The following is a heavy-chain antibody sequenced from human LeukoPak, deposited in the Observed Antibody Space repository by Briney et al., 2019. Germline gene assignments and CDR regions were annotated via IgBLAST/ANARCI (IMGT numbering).Heavy chain of an antibody. CDR2: ISAYNGNT. V-gene: IGHV1-18*01. Sequence: ASVKVSCKASGYTFTSYGISWARQAPGQGLEWMGWISAYNGNTNYAQKLRGRVTMTTDTSTSTAYMELRSLRSDDTAVYYCARGYCSSTSCLISWFDPWGQGTLVTVSS. D-gene: IGHD2-2*01. CDR1: GYTFTSYG. J-gene: IGHJ5*02. CDR3: ARGYCSSTSCLISWFDP.